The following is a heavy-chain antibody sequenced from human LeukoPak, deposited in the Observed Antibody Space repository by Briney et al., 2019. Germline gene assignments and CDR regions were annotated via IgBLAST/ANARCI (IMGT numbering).Heavy chain of an antibody. D-gene: IGHD6-13*01. CDR3: AREAAAGTESLDY. V-gene: IGHV4-61*02. CDR1: GGSISSGGYY. J-gene: IGHJ4*02. Sequence: SETLSLTCTVSGGSISSGGYYWSWIRQHPGKGLEWIGRIYTSGSTNYNPSLKSRVTMSVDTSKNQFSLKLSSVTAADTAVYYCAREAAAGTESLDYWGQGTLVTVSS. CDR2: IYTSGST.